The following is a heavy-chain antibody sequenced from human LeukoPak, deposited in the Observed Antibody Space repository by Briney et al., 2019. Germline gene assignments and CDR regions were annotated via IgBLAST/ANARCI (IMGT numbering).Heavy chain of an antibody. Sequence: NSSETLSLTCTVSDASVTTYSWSWLRQPAGKGLEWIGRVYSSGATKYNPSLKSRVTISAATSKTQFSLKLPSVTAADTAVYYCARDHYGSGSYKAYFDYWGHGIQVTVSS. CDR1: DASVTTYS. J-gene: IGHJ4*01. D-gene: IGHD3-10*01. CDR3: ARDHYGSGSYKAYFDY. V-gene: IGHV4-4*07. CDR2: VYSSGAT.